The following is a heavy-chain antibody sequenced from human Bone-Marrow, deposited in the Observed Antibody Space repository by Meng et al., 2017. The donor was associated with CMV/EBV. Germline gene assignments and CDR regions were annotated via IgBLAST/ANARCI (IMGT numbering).Heavy chain of an antibody. CDR2: IYSGGST. CDR1: GFTVSSNY. D-gene: IGHD3-10*01. J-gene: IGHJ4*02. V-gene: IGHV3-53*05. CDR3: ARDGVRGLDY. Sequence: GESLKISCAASGFTVSSNYMSWVRQAPGKGLEWVSVIYSGGSTYYADSVKGRFTISRDNSKNTLYVQMNSLRAEDTALYYCARDGVRGLDYWGQGTLVTVSS.